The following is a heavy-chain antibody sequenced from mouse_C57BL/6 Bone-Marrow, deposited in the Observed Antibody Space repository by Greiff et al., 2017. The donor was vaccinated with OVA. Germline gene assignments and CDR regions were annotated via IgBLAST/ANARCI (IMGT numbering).Heavy chain of an antibody. Sequence: EVNVVESGGGLVKPGGSLKLSCAASGFTFSSYTMSWVRQTPEKRLEWVATISGGGGNTYYPDSVKGRFTISRDNAKNTLYLQMSSLRSEDTALYYCARQILPYYYGSSYWFAYWGQGTLVTVSA. J-gene: IGHJ3*01. D-gene: IGHD1-1*01. CDR2: ISGGGGNT. CDR3: ARQILPYYYGSSYWFAY. V-gene: IGHV5-9*01. CDR1: GFTFSSYT.